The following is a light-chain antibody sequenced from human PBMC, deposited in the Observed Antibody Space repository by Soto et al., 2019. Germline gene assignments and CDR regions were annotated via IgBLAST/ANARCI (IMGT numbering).Light chain of an antibody. Sequence: QSALTQPASVSGSPGQSSTISCSGTSSDVGGYNYVSWHQQHPGKAPKLMIYEVSNRPSGFSNRFSGSKSGNTASLTISGLQAEDEADYYCSSYSSSNTLWVFGGGTKVTVL. CDR1: SSDVGGYNY. CDR2: EVS. CDR3: SSYSSSNTLWV. J-gene: IGLJ3*02. V-gene: IGLV2-14*01.